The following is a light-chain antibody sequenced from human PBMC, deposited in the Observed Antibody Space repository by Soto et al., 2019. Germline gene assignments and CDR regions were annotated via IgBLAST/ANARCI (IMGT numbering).Light chain of an antibody. CDR2: DVN. V-gene: IGLV2-14*03. Sequence: QSVLTQPASVSGSPGQSITISCTGTSSDVGGYKYVSWYQHHPGKAPRLMIYDVNNRPSGVSDRFSGSKSGNTASLTISGLQAEDEGDYYCTSYTSSITVLFGGGTKVTVL. J-gene: IGLJ3*02. CDR1: SSDVGGYKY. CDR3: TSYTSSITVL.